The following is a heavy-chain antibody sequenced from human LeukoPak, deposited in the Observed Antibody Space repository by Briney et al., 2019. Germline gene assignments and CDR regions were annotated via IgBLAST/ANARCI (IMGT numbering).Heavy chain of an antibody. D-gene: IGHD1-1*01. CDR1: GGSISSSSYY. CDR3: ATHNIAMTGTGFDY. V-gene: IGHV4-39*01. Sequence: PSETLSLTCSVSGGSISSSSYYWGWIRHPPGKGPEWIGSIYHSGSTYYNPSLKSRVTVSVDTSRNQFSLKLNSATAADTAVYYCATHNIAMTGTGFDYWGQGTLVSVSS. J-gene: IGHJ4*02. CDR2: IYHSGST.